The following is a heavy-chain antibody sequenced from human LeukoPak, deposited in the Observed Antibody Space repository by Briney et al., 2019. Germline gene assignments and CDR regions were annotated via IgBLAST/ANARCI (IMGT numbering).Heavy chain of an antibody. CDR3: AKDKGLAVARGSDY. CDR1: GFTFSSYA. D-gene: IGHD6-19*01. CDR2: ISGSGGST. Sequence: GGSLRLSCAASGFTFSSYAMSWVRQAPGKGLEWVSAISGSGGSTYYADSMKGRFTISRDNSKNTLYLQMNSLRAEDTAVYYCAKDKGLAVARGSDYWGQGTLVTVSS. V-gene: IGHV3-23*01. J-gene: IGHJ4*02.